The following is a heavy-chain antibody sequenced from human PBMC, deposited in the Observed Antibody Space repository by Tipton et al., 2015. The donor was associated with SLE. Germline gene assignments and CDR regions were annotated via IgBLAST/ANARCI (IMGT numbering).Heavy chain of an antibody. CDR1: AGFIRSHF. Sequence: TLSLTCTVSAGFIRSHFWNWLRQPAGKGLEWIGRIYTNGATNFNPSLKSRVTMSVDTSNNPVFLTLSSVTAADTAVYYCAREAPLVGASPTWFDPWGQGTLVTVSS. D-gene: IGHD1-26*01. V-gene: IGHV4-4*07. J-gene: IGHJ5*02. CDR3: AREAPLVGASPTWFDP. CDR2: IYTNGAT.